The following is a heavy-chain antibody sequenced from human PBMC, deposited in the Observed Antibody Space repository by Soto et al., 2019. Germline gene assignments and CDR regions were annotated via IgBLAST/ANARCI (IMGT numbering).Heavy chain of an antibody. D-gene: IGHD3-16*01. CDR2: ISYDGSNK. Sequence: QVQLVESGGGVVLPGRSLRLSCAASGFTFSSFGMHWVRQAPGKGLEWVAVISYDGSNKYYADSVKGRFTISRDNSMKKLYLQMNSLRAEDTAVYYCAKDQGGGDYIWGRFHGYWGQGTLVTVSS. CDR1: GFTFSSFG. CDR3: AKDQGGGDYIWGRFHGY. J-gene: IGHJ4*02. V-gene: IGHV3-30*18.